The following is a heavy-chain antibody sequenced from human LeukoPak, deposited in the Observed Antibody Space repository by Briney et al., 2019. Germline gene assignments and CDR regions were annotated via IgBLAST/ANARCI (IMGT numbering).Heavy chain of an antibody. Sequence: ASVKVSCKASGYTFASYVLNWVRQAPGQGLEWMGWINTNTGDPTYAQAFTGRFVFSLDTSVSTAYLQISSLKAEDAAVYYCARLLRWDYYGMDVWGQGTPVTVSS. D-gene: IGHD3-16*01. J-gene: IGHJ6*02. CDR1: GYTFASYV. V-gene: IGHV7-4-1*02. CDR3: ARLLRWDYYGMDV. CDR2: INTNTGDP.